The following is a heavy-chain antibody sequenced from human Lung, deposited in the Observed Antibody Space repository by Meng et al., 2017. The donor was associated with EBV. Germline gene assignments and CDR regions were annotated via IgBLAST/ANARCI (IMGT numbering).Heavy chain of an antibody. CDR1: GGSISSGGYY. V-gene: IGHV4-31*01. D-gene: IGHD5-18*01. CDR2: IYYSGST. Sequence: QVQLQYSGPGLVKPSQTLSLTCTVSGGSISSGGYYWSWIRQHPGKSLEWIGYIYYSGSTYYNPSLKSLVSISVDTSNNQFSLKLSSVTAADTAVYYCARAVDTGYFDYWGQGTLVTVSS. CDR3: ARAVDTGYFDY. J-gene: IGHJ4*02.